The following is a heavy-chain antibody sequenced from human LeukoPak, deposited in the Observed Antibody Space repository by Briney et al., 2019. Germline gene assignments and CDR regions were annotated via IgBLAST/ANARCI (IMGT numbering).Heavy chain of an antibody. CDR3: AREGSGSYLGYYYYMDV. CDR2: IYTSGST. V-gene: IGHV4-4*07. Sequence: SETLSRTCTVSGGSISSYYWSWIRQPAGKGLEWIGRIYTSGSTNYNPSLKSRVTISADKSKKQFSLKLSSVTAADTAVYYCAREGSGSYLGYYYYMDVWGKGTTVTVSS. J-gene: IGHJ6*03. D-gene: IGHD3-10*01. CDR1: GGSISSYY.